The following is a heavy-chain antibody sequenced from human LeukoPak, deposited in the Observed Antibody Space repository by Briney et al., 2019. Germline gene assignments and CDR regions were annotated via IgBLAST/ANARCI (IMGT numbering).Heavy chain of an antibody. CDR1: GFTFSSYA. Sequence: GGSLRLSCAASGFTFSSYAMHWVRQAPGKGLEYVSAISSNGGSTYYANSVKGRFTISRDNSKNTLYLQMDSLRAEDTAVYYCARGGYYYDSQVIGYWGQGTLVTVSS. V-gene: IGHV3-64*01. CDR3: ARGGYYYDSQVIGY. J-gene: IGHJ4*02. CDR2: ISSNGGST. D-gene: IGHD3-22*01.